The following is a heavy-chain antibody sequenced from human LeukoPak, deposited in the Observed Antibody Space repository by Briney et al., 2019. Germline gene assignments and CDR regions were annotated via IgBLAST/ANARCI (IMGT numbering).Heavy chain of an antibody. CDR3: ARADLKMDYYGMDV. CDR2: IIPIFGTA. V-gene: IGHV1-69*13. D-gene: IGHD2-8*01. CDR1: GGTFSSYA. Sequence: ASVKVSCKASGGTFSSYAISWVRQAPGQGLEWMGGIIPIFGTANYAQKFQGRVTITADESTSAAYMELSSLRSEDTAVYYCARADLKMDYYGMDVWGQGTTVTVSS. J-gene: IGHJ6*02.